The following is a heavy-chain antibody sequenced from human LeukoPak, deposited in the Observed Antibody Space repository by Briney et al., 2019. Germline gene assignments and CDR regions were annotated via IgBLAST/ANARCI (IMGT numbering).Heavy chain of an antibody. CDR1: GGSISTYY. CDR3: ARDWGSGWQFDY. CDR2: IHYSGSS. D-gene: IGHD6-19*01. V-gene: IGHV4-59*01. J-gene: IGHJ4*02. Sequence: PSETLSLTCAVSGGSISTYYWSWIRQPPGKGLGWIGYIHYSGSSNYNPSLKSRVTISLDTSKNQFSLKLSSVTAADTAVYYCARDWGSGWQFDYWGQGTLVTVSS.